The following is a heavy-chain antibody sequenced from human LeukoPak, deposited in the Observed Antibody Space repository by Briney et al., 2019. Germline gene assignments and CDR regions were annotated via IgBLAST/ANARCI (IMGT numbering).Heavy chain of an antibody. Sequence: GGSLRLSCAASGFTFSSYGMHWVRQAPGKGLEWVAVISYDGSDKYYADSVKGRFTISRDNSKNTLYLQMNSLRTEDTAVYYCAKDGYPLGYCSSTSCPYYFNYWGQGTLVTVS. D-gene: IGHD2-2*01. J-gene: IGHJ4*02. CDR3: AKDGYPLGYCSSTSCPYYFNY. CDR2: ISYDGSDK. CDR1: GFTFSSYG. V-gene: IGHV3-30*18.